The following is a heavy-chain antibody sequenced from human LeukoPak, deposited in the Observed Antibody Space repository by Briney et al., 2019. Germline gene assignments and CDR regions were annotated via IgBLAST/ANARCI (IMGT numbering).Heavy chain of an antibody. J-gene: IGHJ3*02. V-gene: IGHV4-38-2*02. D-gene: IGHD3-22*01. CDR3: ARDSYYYDSSGYSALDI. Sequence: SETLSLTCAVSGFSISSGYYWGWIRQPPGKGLEWIGSMSHNRGTYYNSSLKSRVTISMDTSKNQFSLKLSSVTDADTAMYYCARDSYYYDSSGYSALDIWGQGIMVTVS. CDR1: GFSISSGYY. CDR2: MSHNRGT.